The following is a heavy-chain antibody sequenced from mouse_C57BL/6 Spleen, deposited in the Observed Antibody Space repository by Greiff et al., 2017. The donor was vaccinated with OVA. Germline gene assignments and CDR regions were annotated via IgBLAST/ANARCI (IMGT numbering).Heavy chain of an antibody. D-gene: IGHD1-1*01. J-gene: IGHJ2*01. V-gene: IGHV1-64*01. CDR3: ARGRITITTVVARFDY. Sequence: QVQLQQPGAELVKPGASVKLSCKASGYTFTSYWMHWVKQRPGQGLEWIGMIHPNSGSTNYNEKFKSKATLTVDKSSSTAYMQLSSLTSEDSAVYYFARGRITITTVVARFDYWGQGTTLTVSS. CDR1: GYTFTSYW. CDR2: IHPNSGST.